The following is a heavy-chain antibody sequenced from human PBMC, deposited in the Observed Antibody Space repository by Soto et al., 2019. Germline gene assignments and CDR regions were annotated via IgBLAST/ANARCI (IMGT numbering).Heavy chain of an antibody. CDR2: INPNSGGT. Sequence: GASVKVSCKASGYTFTGYYMHCVLQSPGQGLEWMGWINPNSGGTKSAQKFQGRVTMTRDTSISTAYMELSRLRSDDTAVYYCARRKGDYYDSSGYHYYFDYWGQGTLVTVSS. J-gene: IGHJ4*02. CDR1: GYTFTGYY. CDR3: ARRKGDYYDSSGYHYYFDY. V-gene: IGHV1-2*02. D-gene: IGHD3-22*01.